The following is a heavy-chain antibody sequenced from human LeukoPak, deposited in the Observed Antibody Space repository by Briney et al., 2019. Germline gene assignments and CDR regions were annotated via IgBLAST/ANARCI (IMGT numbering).Heavy chain of an antibody. CDR1: GGSISSSSYY. CDR2: IYYSGST. V-gene: IGHV4-39*07. J-gene: IGHJ2*01. Sequence: SETLSLTCTVSGGSISSSSYYWGWIRQPPGKGLEWIGSIYYSGSTYYNPSLKSRVTISVDTSKNQFSLKLSSVTAADTAVYYCARVSGDSSSWYPRSGWYFDLWGRGTLVTVSS. D-gene: IGHD6-13*01. CDR3: ARVSGDSSSWYPRSGWYFDL.